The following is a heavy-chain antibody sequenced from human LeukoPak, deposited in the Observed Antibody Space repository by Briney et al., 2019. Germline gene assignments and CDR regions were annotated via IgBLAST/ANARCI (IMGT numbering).Heavy chain of an antibody. Sequence: ASVKVSCKASGYTFTSYDINCVRQATGQGLEWMGWMNPNSGNTGYAQKFQGRVTMTRNTSISTAYMELSSLRSEDTAVYYCARVRGSYQFSIRYYYYYYMDVWGKGTTVTVSS. J-gene: IGHJ6*03. V-gene: IGHV1-8*01. CDR1: GYTFTSYD. D-gene: IGHD1-26*01. CDR2: MNPNSGNT. CDR3: ARVRGSYQFSIRYYYYYYMDV.